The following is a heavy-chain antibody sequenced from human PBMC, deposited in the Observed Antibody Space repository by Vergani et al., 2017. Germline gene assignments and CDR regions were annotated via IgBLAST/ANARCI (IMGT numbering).Heavy chain of an antibody. J-gene: IGHJ2*01. Sequence: EVQLVESGGGLVQSGGSLRLSCTASGFTFQAFAFHWVRQVSGRGLEWVSGIDRNYGVKNGNSFEGRFSISRDNAKKAVFLQMNNLRHEDTALYFCVKDNDYDADGPFDLWGRGTLVTVSS. V-gene: IGHV3-9*01. D-gene: IGHD3-16*01. CDR2: IDRNYGVK. CDR3: VKDNDYDADGPFDL. CDR1: GFTFQAFA.